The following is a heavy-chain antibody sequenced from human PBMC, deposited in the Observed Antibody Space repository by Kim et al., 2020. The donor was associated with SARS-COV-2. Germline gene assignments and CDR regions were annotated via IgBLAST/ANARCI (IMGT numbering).Heavy chain of an antibody. Sequence: GGSLRLSCAASGFTFSSDAMSWVRQAPGKGLEWVSVISGSGGSTYYADSVKGRFTISRDNSKNTLYLQMNSLRAEDTAVYYCAKGRGVPSSGQYYFDYWGQGTLVTVSS. D-gene: IGHD3-22*01. CDR2: ISGSGGST. CDR3: AKGRGVPSSGQYYFDY. V-gene: IGHV3-23*01. J-gene: IGHJ4*02. CDR1: GFTFSSDA.